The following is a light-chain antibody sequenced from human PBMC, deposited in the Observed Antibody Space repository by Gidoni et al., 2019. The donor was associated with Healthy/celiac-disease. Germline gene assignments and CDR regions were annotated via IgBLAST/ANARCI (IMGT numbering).Light chain of an antibody. CDR3: HKRSNWPPSLT. J-gene: IGKJ4*01. V-gene: IGKV3-11*01. CDR1: QSVSSY. CDR2: DAS. Sequence: EIVLTQSPATLSLSPGERATLSCRASQSVSSYLAWYQQKPGQVPRLLIYDASNRATGIPARFSGSGSGTDFTLTISSLEPEDFAVYYWHKRSNWPPSLTFGGGTKVEIK.